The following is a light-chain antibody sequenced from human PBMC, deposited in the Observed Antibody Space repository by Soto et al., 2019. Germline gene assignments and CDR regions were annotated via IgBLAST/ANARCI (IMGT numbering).Light chain of an antibody. J-gene: IGKJ5*01. V-gene: IGKV3-15*01. CDR2: DKS. CDR1: QSISDT. Sequence: EIVMTQSPATLSVSPGGRATLSCRASQSISDTLAWYQQKPGQAPRLLIFDKSSRAPGVPARFSGSGTGTDFTLTINSLQSEDFGVYYCHQYNNWPPSTFGQGTRLEIK. CDR3: HQYNNWPPST.